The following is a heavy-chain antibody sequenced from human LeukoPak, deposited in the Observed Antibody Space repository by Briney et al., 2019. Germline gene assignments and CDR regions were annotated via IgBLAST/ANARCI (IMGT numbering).Heavy chain of an antibody. CDR1: GFTFRSYS. CDR2: IDPSSTYI. D-gene: IGHD2-2*01. V-gene: IGHV3-21*01. Sequence: GGSLRLSCAASGFTFRSYSMNWVRQAPGKGLEWVSAIDPSSTYIYYADSVKGRFTISRDNAENSLYLQMNSLRVEDTAVYYCANDQQTEPDYWGQGTLVTVSS. J-gene: IGHJ4*02. CDR3: ANDQQTEPDY.